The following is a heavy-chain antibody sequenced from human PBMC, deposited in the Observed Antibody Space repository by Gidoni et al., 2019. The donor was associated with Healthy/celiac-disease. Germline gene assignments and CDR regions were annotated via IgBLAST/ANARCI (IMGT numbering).Heavy chain of an antibody. CDR2: ISGSGGST. J-gene: IGHJ4*02. D-gene: IGHD3-10*01. Sequence: EVQLLESGGGLVQPGGSLRLSCAASGFTFSSYAMSWVRQAPGKGLEWFSAISGSGGSTYYADSVKGRFTISRDNSKNTLYLQMNSLRAEDTAVYYCAGRITMVRGVIRGFDYWGQGTLVTVSS. CDR1: GFTFSSYA. V-gene: IGHV3-23*01. CDR3: AGRITMVRGVIRGFDY.